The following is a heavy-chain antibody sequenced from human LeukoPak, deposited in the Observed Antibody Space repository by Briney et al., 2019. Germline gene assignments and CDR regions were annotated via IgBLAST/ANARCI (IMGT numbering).Heavy chain of an antibody. CDR3: ARSCRDGYNYGLRY. Sequence: PSQTLSLTCTVSGGSISSGDYYWSWIRQPPGKGLEWIGHIYYSGSTYYNPSLKSRVTISVDTSKNQFSLKLSSVTAADTAVYYCARSCRDGYNYGLRYWGQGTLVTVSS. D-gene: IGHD5-24*01. V-gene: IGHV4-30-4*08. CDR1: GGSISSGDYY. J-gene: IGHJ4*02. CDR2: IYYSGST.